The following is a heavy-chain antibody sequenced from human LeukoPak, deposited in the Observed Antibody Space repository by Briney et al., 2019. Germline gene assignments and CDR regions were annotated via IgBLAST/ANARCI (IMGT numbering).Heavy chain of an antibody. CDR1: GYTFADYF. CDR3: ARSGRTGDYTFDY. CDR2: INPNTGGA. J-gene: IGHJ4*02. V-gene: IGHV1-2*04. D-gene: IGHD7-27*01. Sequence: GASVKVSCKASGYTFADYFIHWVRQAPGQGLEWMGRINPNTGGAEYAPKFQGWVTMTRDTSISTAYMELSRLRSDDTAVYYCARSGRTGDYTFDYWGQGTLVTVSS.